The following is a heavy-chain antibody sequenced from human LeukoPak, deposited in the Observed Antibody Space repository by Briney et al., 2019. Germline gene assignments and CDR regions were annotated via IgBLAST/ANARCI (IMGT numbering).Heavy chain of an antibody. CDR3: AKARSYYCRSCCDP. D-gene: IGHD1-26*01. J-gene: IGHJ5*02. CDR1: GFTFSSYA. CDR2: ISGSGGST. V-gene: IGHV3-23*01. Sequence: GGSLRLSCAASGFTFSSYAMSWVRQAPGKGLEWVSAISGSGGSTYYADSVKGRFTISRDNSKNTLYLQMNSLRAEDTAVYYCAKARSYYCRSCCDPWGQGTLVTVSS.